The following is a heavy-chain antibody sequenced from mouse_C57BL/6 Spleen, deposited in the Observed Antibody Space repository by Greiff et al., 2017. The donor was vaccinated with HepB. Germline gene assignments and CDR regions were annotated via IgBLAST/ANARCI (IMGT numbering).Heavy chain of an antibody. D-gene: IGHD1-1*01. V-gene: IGHV14-4*01. CDR3: TKSITTKYYFDY. CDR1: GFNIKDDY. J-gene: IGHJ2*01. Sequence: DVQLQESGAELVRPGASVKLSCTASGFNIKDDYMHWVKQRPEQGLEWIGWIDPENGDTKYASKFQGKATITADTSVNTAYLQLSSLTSEDTAVYYCTKSITTKYYFDYWGQGTTLTVSS. CDR2: IDPENGDT.